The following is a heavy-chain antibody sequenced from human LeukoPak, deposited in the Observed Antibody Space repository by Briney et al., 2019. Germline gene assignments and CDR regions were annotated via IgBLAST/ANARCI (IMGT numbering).Heavy chain of an antibody. CDR2: IRYDGSNK. J-gene: IGHJ4*02. Sequence: GGSLRLSCAASGFTFSSYGMHWVPQAPGKGLGWVACIRYDGSNKYYADAVKGRFTISRDNSKNTLYLQMNSLRAEGTAVYYCAKSGVVPAAIPYYFDYWGQGTLVTVSS. D-gene: IGHD2-2*02. CDR3: AKSGVVPAAIPYYFDY. CDR1: GFTFSSYG. V-gene: IGHV3-30*02.